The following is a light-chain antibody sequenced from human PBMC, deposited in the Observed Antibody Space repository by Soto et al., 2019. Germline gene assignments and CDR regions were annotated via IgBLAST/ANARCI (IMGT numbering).Light chain of an antibody. Sequence: EVVLTQSPGTLSLSSGERATLSCRASQAVRSNYLAWYQQRPGQAPSLVFYGASSRAAGVPDRFSGSGSGTDFTLTISRLEPEDFAVYYCQQYGSSPYTFGQGTRLEIK. CDR1: QAVRSNY. J-gene: IGKJ2*01. CDR2: GAS. CDR3: QQYGSSPYT. V-gene: IGKV3-20*01.